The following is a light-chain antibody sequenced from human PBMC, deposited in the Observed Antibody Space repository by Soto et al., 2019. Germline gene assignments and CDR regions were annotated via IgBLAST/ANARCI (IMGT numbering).Light chain of an antibody. CDR3: QQYVHPSIT. CDR1: QDISNY. V-gene: IGKV1-33*01. Sequence: DIQMTQSPSSLSASVGDRVTITCQASQDISNYLNWYQQKPGKAPKLLIYDASNLKTGVPSRFSGGGSGTHFTFTISSLQPEDIATYYCQQYVHPSITFGQGTRLEIK. J-gene: IGKJ5*01. CDR2: DAS.